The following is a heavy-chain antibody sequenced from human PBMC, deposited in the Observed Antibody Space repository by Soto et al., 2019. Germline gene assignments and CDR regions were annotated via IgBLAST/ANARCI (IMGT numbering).Heavy chain of an antibody. CDR1: GFTFSSYG. Sequence: QVQLVESGGGVVQPGRSLRLSCAASGFTFSSYGMHWVRQAPGKGLEWVAVIWYDGSNKYYADSVQGRFTISRDNSKNTLYLQMNSLRAEDTAVYYCARETYDYGSGSYYWPLDYWGQGTLVTVSS. CDR2: IWYDGSNK. J-gene: IGHJ4*02. V-gene: IGHV3-33*01. D-gene: IGHD3-10*01. CDR3: ARETYDYGSGSYYWPLDY.